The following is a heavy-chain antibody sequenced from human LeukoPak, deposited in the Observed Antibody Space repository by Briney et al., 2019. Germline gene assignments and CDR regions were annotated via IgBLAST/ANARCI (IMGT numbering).Heavy chain of an antibody. J-gene: IGHJ3*02. D-gene: IGHD2-21*02. CDR1: GFTFSSYA. CDR3: ASGGDTDAFDI. CDR2: ISYDGSNK. Sequence: GGSLRLSCAASGFTFSSYAMHWVRQAPGKGLEWVAVISYDGSNKYYADSVKGRFTISRDNSKNTLYLQMNSLRAVDTAVYYCASGGDTDAFDIWGQGTMVTVSS. V-gene: IGHV3-30-3*01.